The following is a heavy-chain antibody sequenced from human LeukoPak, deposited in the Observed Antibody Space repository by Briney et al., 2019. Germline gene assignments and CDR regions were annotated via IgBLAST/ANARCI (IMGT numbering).Heavy chain of an antibody. D-gene: IGHD2-21*01. CDR1: GFTVSSNY. J-gene: IGHJ4*02. V-gene: IGHV3-7*01. Sequence: PGGSLRLSCAASGFTVSSNYMSWVRQAPGKGLEWVADIKQDGSEKYYVDSVKGRFTISRDNAKNSLYLQMNSLRAEDTAVYYCASISRFTSLDYWGQGTLVTVSS. CDR2: IKQDGSEK. CDR3: ASISRFTSLDY.